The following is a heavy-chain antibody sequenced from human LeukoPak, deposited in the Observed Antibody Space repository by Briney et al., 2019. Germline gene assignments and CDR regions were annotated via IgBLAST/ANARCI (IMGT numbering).Heavy chain of an antibody. CDR3: ARTDYGDYVHHFQH. J-gene: IGHJ1*01. CDR1: GGSISSGSYY. V-gene: IGHV4-61*02. D-gene: IGHD4-17*01. CDR2: IYTSGST. Sequence: PSETLSLTCTVSGGSISSGSYYWSWIRQPAGKGLEWIGRIYTSGSTNYNPSLKSRVTISVDTSKNQFSLKLSSVTAADTAVYYCARTDYGDYVHHFQHWGQGTLVTVSS.